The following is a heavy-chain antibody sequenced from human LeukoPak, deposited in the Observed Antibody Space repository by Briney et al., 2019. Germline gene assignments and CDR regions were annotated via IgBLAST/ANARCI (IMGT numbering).Heavy chain of an antibody. Sequence: GGSLRLSCAASGFSVSSNFMTWVRQAPGKGLEWLSVIFSGGSTSFADSVKGRFTIFRDNYTKNTLYQMSSLRAEDTAVYFCARGRRWDLLVSLKLASDIWGQGTMVTVSS. D-gene: IGHD4-23*01. CDR1: GFSVSSNF. CDR3: ARGRRWDLLVSLKLASDI. CDR2: IFSGGST. V-gene: IGHV3-53*01. J-gene: IGHJ3*02.